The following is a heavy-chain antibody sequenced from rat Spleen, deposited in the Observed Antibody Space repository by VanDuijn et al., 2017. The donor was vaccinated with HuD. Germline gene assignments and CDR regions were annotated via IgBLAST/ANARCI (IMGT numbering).Heavy chain of an antibody. D-gene: IGHD1-7*01. J-gene: IGHJ2*01. CDR3: TYYGYY. CDR1: GFTFSNYG. CDR2: INIKTHNYAT. V-gene: IGHV10-4*01. Sequence: EVRLVESGGGLVQPGRSLKLSCTASGFTFSNYGMHWIRQAPTKGLEWVVSINIKTHNYATLYADSVKERFTISRDDSQSMVYLQMNNLKTEDTALYYCTYYGYYWGQGVMVTVSS.